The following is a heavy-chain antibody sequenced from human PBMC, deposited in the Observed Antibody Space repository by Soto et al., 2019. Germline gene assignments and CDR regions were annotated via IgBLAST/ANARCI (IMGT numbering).Heavy chain of an antibody. V-gene: IGHV1-69*01. CDR3: ARDSMVRGVIIKDTAAPNYGMDV. J-gene: IGHJ6*02. CDR2: LIPIFGTA. Sequence: GASLRASSKLSGAPLSGLPFGWRHQAPGKGLDWWGGLIPIFGTANYAQKFQGRVTITADESTSTAYMELSSLRSEDTAVYYCARDSMVRGVIIKDTAAPNYGMDVWGQGTTVPVSS. CDR1: GAPLSGLP. D-gene: IGHD3-10*01.